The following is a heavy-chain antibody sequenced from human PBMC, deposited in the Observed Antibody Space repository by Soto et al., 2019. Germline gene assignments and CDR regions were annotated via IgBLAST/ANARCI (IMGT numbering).Heavy chain of an antibody. CDR2: IGRDGSIS. D-gene: IGHD5-12*01. V-gene: IGHV3-33*08. Sequence: GGSLRLSCAVSGFTFDSHGMQWVRQAPGKGLEWVAVIGRDGSISNYTDSVRGRFTVSRDNSKNTLYLEMNSLRVEDTAVYYCARPRSKSSSGFDLWGQGTMVTVSS. CDR3: ARPRSKSSSGFDL. CDR1: GFTFDSHG. J-gene: IGHJ3*01.